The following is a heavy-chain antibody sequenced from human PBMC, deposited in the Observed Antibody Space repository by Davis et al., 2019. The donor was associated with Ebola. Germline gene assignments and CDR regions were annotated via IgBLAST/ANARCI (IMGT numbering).Heavy chain of an antibody. CDR2: INPNSGGT. CDR3: TTPGGQDSGYDVFDI. D-gene: IGHD5-12*01. CDR1: GYPFARYG. V-gene: IGHV1-18*01. Sequence: ASVKVSCKSSGYPFARYGISWVRQAPGQGLEWMGRINPNSGGTNYAQKFQGRVTVTRDTSTTTVYMDLSSLRSEDTALYYCTTPGGQDSGYDVFDIWGQGTMVTVSS. J-gene: IGHJ3*02.